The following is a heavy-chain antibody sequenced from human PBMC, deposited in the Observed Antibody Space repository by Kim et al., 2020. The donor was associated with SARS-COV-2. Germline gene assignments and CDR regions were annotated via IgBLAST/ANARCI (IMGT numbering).Heavy chain of an antibody. CDR3: GTSTVSIYSTSWYREFGD. CDR2: ISGSGDVT. Sequence: GGSLRLSCAASGFTFGSYAMNWVRQAPGKGLEWVSAISGSGDVTYYADSVKGRFTISRDNFNNTVYMQMNSLRAEDTAVYYCGTSTVSIYSTSWYREFGDGGQGTRVTVSS. V-gene: IGHV3-23*01. J-gene: IGHJ4*02. CDR1: GFTFGSYA. D-gene: IGHD6-13*01.